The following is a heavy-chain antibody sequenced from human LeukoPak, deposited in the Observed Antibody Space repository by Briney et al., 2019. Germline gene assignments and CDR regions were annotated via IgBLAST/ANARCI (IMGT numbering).Heavy chain of an antibody. V-gene: IGHV3-66*04. D-gene: IGHD3-3*02. Sequence: PGGSLRLSCAASGFTFSNYAMHWVRQAPGKGLEWVSVIYSGGSTYYADSVKGRFTISRDNSKNTLYLQMNSLRAEDTAVYYCARLASTRYYYGMDVWGQGTTVTVSS. CDR3: ARLASTRYYYGMDV. CDR1: GFTFSNYA. J-gene: IGHJ6*02. CDR2: IYSGGST.